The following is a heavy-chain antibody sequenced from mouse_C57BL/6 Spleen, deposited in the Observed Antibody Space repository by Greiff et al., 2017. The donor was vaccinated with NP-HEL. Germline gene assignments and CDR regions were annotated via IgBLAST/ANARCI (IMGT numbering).Heavy chain of an antibody. CDR2: ISYSGST. CDR1: GYSITSDY. V-gene: IGHV3-8*01. D-gene: IGHD2-2*01. CDR3: ARYNGYDERYFDD. J-gene: IGHJ2*01. Sequence: EVQGVESGPGLAKPSQTLSLTCSVTGYSITSDYWNWIRKFPGHKLEYMGYISYSGSTYYNPSLKSRISITRDTSKNQYYLQLNTVTTEDTATYYCARYNGYDERYFDDWGKGTTLTVSS.